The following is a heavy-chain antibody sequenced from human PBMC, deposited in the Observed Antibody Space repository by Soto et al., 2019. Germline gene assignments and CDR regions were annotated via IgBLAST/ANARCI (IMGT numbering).Heavy chain of an antibody. V-gene: IGHV3-23*01. CDR3: AKDVRVGRLHLGELSPPLDY. CDR1: GFTFSSYA. Sequence: GGSLRLSCAASGFTFSSYAMSWVRQAPGKGLEWVSAISGSGGSTYYADSVKGRFTISRDNSKNTLYLQMNSLRAEDTAVYYCAKDVRVGRLHLGELSPPLDYWGQGTLVTVSS. D-gene: IGHD3-16*02. J-gene: IGHJ4*02. CDR2: ISGSGGST.